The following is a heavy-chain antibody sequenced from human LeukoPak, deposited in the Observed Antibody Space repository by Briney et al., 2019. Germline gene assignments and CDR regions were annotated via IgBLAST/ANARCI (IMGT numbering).Heavy chain of an antibody. Sequence: GGSLRLSCTASGFTFGDYAMSWVRQAPGKGLEWVGFIRSEAYGGTTEYAASVKGRFTISRDDSKSIAYLQMNSLKTEDTAVYYCTRVFDWLFSFDYWGQGTLVTVSS. CDR3: TRVFDWLFSFDY. V-gene: IGHV3-49*04. CDR1: GFTFGDYA. D-gene: IGHD3-9*01. CDR2: IRSEAYGGTT. J-gene: IGHJ4*02.